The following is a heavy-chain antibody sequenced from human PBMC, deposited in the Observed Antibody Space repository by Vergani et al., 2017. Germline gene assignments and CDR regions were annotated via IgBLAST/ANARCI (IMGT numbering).Heavy chain of an antibody. V-gene: IGHV3-21*01. D-gene: IGHD6-19*01. CDR3: AREHRQWLVGGYYFDY. CDR1: GFTFSSYS. Sequence: EVQLVESGGGLVKPGGSLRLSCAASGFTFSSYSMNWVRQAPGKGLEWVSSISSSSSYIYYADSVKGRFTISRDNAKNSLYLQMNSLRAEDTAVYYCAREHRQWLVGGYYFDYWGQGTLVTVSS. CDR2: ISSSSSYI. J-gene: IGHJ4*02.